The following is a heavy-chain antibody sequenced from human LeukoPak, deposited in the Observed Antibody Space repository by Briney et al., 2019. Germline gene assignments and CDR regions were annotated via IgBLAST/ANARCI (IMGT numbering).Heavy chain of an antibody. Sequence: GGSLRLSCAASGFTFSIYGMHWVRQAPGKGLEWVAVISFDGSNIYYSDAVKGRFTISRDNSKNTLYLQMNSLRAEDTAVYYCARDPGYCSGGSCYSRFDYWGQGTLVTVSS. V-gene: IGHV3-30*03. J-gene: IGHJ4*02. CDR3: ARDPGYCSGGSCYSRFDY. D-gene: IGHD2-15*01. CDR1: GFTFSIYG. CDR2: ISFDGSNI.